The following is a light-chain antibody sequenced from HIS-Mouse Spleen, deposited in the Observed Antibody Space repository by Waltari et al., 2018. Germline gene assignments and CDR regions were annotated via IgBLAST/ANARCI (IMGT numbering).Light chain of an antibody. CDR1: SSDVGRCNR. CDR3: CSYAGSSTLV. Sequence: QSALTQPAPVSGSPGQSITITCTGTSSDVGRCNRVSWYQQHPGTAPKLMIYEGSKRPSGVSNRFSGAKSGNTASLTIAGLQAEDEADYYCCSYAGSSTLVFGGGTKLTVL. V-gene: IGLV2-23*01. J-gene: IGLJ2*01. CDR2: EGS.